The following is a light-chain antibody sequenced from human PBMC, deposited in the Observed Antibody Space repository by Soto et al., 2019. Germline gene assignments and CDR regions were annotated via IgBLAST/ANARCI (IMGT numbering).Light chain of an antibody. V-gene: IGKV1-39*01. CDR3: QQSFSTPVT. CDR1: QSIASY. CDR2: SAS. J-gene: IGKJ2*01. Sequence: DIQRTQSPSSLSASVGDRVTITCRASQSIASYLNWYQQKPGKAPNLLIYSASSLQSGVPSRFSGSGSGTDFTLTISSLQPEDFATYYCQQSFSTPVTFGQGTKLEIK.